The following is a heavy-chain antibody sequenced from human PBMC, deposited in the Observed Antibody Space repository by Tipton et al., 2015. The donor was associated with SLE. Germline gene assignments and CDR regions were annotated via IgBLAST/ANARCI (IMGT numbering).Heavy chain of an antibody. CDR3: ARRGRAARGFDY. J-gene: IGHJ4*02. D-gene: IGHD6-6*01. CDR2: ISYSGST. V-gene: IGHV4-30-4*08. Sequence: TLSLTCTVSGGSISSGGYYWSWIRQSPGKGLEWIGYISYSGSTYYNPSLKSRVTISVDTSKNQFSLKLSSVTAADTAVYYCARRGRAARGFDYWGQGTLVTVSS. CDR1: GGSISSGGYY.